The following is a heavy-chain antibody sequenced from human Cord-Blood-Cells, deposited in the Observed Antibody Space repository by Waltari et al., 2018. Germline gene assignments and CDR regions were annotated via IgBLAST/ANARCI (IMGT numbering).Heavy chain of an antibody. D-gene: IGHD3-16*01. V-gene: IGHV1-3*01. CDR3: ARAEIGGYWYFDL. CDR1: GYTFTSYA. CDR2: INAGNGNT. J-gene: IGHJ2*01. Sequence: QVQLVQSGAEVKKPGASVQVSCKASGYTFTSYAMHWVRQAPGQRLEWMGWINAGNGNTKYSQKFQGRVTITRDTSASTAYMELSSLRSEDTAVYYCARAEIGGYWYFDLWGRGTLVTVSS.